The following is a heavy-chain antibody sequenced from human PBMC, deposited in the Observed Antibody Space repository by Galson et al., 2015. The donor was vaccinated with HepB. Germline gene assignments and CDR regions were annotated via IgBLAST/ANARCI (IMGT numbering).Heavy chain of an antibody. CDR1: GYTFTGYY. J-gene: IGHJ4*02. CDR3: ARERDIAARPEIDY. V-gene: IGHV1-2*06. CDR2: INPNSGGT. Sequence: QSGAEVKKPGASVKVSCKASGYTFTGYYMHWVRQAPGQGLEWMGRINPNSGGTNYAQKFQGRVTMTRDTSISTAYMELSRLRSDDTAVYYCARERDIAARPEIDYWGQGTLVTVSS. D-gene: IGHD6-6*01.